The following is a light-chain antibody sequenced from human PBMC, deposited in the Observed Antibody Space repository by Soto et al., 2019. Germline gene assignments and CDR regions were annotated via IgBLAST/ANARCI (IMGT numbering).Light chain of an antibody. CDR1: SSDIGAYNY. J-gene: IGLJ1*01. CDR3: SSYTSGSTPCI. V-gene: IGLV2-14*01. Sequence: QFVLTQPASVSGSPGQSITISCTGTSSDIGAYNYVSWYQQHPGKAPKLMIFEVRDRPSGVSNRFSGSKSGNTASLTISGLXAEDEADYYCSSYTSGSTPCIFGTGTKVTVL. CDR2: EVR.